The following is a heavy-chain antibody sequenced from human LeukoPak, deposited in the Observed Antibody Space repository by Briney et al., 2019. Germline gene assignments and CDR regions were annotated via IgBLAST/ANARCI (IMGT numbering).Heavy chain of an antibody. CDR3: ASGDTDFDS. J-gene: IGHJ4*02. Sequence: KPSETLSLTCTVSGGSIRSSRYYWGWIRQPPGKGLEWIGNIYYSGSTYYNPSLKSRVTISVDTSKNQFSLKLSSVTAADTAVYYCASGDTDFDSWGQGALVTVSS. CDR1: GGSIRSSRYY. CDR2: IYYSGST. D-gene: IGHD5-18*01. V-gene: IGHV4-39*07.